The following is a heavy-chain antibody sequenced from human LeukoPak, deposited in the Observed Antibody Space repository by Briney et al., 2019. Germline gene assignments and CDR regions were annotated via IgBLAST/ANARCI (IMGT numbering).Heavy chain of an antibody. CDR3: ARGVIAAAGSVGYYYYMDV. CDR1: GGSISSYY. D-gene: IGHD6-13*01. V-gene: IGHV4-4*07. CDR2: IYTSGST. J-gene: IGHJ6*03. Sequence: SETLSLTCTVSGGSISSYYWSWIRQPAGKGLEWIGRIYTSGSTNYNPSLKSRVTMSVDTSKNQFSLKLSSVTAADTAVYYCARGVIAAAGSVGYYYYMDVWGKGTTVTISS.